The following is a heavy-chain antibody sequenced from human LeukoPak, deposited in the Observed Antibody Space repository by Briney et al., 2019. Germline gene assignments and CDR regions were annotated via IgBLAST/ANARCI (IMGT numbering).Heavy chain of an antibody. V-gene: IGHV3-30-3*01. D-gene: IGHD6-19*01. CDR2: ISYDGSNK. CDR1: GFTFSIYA. CDR3: VRVRKGSGWYGRFDY. Sequence: GRSLRLSCAASGFTFSIYAMHWVRQAPGRGLEWVAVISYDGSNKYYADSVKRRFTISGDNTKNTLNLQRNSLRAEAAAVYYCVRVRKGSGWYGRFDYWGEGGLVTVSS. J-gene: IGHJ4*02.